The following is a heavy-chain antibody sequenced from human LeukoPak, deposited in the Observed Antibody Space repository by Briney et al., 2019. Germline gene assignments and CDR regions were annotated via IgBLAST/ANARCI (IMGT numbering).Heavy chain of an antibody. D-gene: IGHD1-26*01. CDR2: ISGSSGST. J-gene: IGHJ4*02. Sequence: PGGSLRLSCAASGFTFSNYAMNWVRQAPGKGLEWVSGISGSSGSTYYADSVKGRFTVSRDNSKNTLYLQMNSLRAEDTAVYYCASCDGATRVFDYWGQGTLVTVSS. CDR3: ASCDGATRVFDY. CDR1: GFTFSNYA. V-gene: IGHV3-23*01.